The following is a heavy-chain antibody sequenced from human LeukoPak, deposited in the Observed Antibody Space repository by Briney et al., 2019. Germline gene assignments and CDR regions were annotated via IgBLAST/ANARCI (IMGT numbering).Heavy chain of an antibody. CDR3: AKDGRGWLQLTGVRFDY. V-gene: IGHV1-18*01. J-gene: IGHJ4*02. CDR2: ISAYNGNR. D-gene: IGHD5-24*01. Sequence: GASVKVSCKASGYTFTSYGISWVRQAPGQGLEWMGWISAYNGNRNYAQKLQGRVTMTTDTSTSTAYMELRSLRSDVTAVYYCAKDGRGWLQLTGVRFDYWGQGTLVTVSS. CDR1: GYTFTSYG.